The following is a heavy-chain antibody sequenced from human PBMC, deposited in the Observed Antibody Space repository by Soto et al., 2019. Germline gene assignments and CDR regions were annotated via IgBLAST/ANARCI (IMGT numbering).Heavy chain of an antibody. D-gene: IGHD3-22*01. CDR1: GGTFSSYA. V-gene: IGHV1-69*06. CDR2: IIPIFGTA. J-gene: IGHJ4*02. CDR3: ARGNTYYYDSSGYYLDY. Sequence: GASVKVSCKASGGTFSSYAISWVRQAPGQGLEWMGGIIPIFGTANYAQKFQGRVTITADKSTSTAYMELSSLRSEDTAVYYCARGNTYYYDSSGYYLDYWGQGTLVTVSS.